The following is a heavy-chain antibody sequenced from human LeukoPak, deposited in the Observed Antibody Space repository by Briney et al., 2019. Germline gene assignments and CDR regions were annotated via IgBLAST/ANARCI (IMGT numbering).Heavy chain of an antibody. CDR1: GGSVNTGGFY. J-gene: IGHJ4*02. V-gene: IGHV4-31*03. D-gene: IGHD6-13*01. CDR2: ITYRGTT. Sequence: SETLSLTCSVSGGSVNTGGFYWSWIRQFPGKGLEWIGYITYRGTTQYNPSLKSRLGISRDTSKNQFSLKLSSVTAADTAVYYCARQGDSSSDEVDYWGQGTLVTVSS. CDR3: ARQGDSSSDEVDY.